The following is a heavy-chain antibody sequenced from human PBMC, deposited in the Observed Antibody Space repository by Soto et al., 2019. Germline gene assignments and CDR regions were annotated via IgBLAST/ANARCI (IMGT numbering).Heavy chain of an antibody. D-gene: IGHD3-10*01. CDR1: GGTFSNYA. CDR3: ARELLGFGYTYGDV. J-gene: IGHJ6*01. CDR2: IIPIDAIV. V-gene: IGHV1-69*12. Sequence: QVQLVQSGAEVKKPGSSVKVSCKASGGTFSNYALISWVRQAPGQGLEWMGGIIPIDAIVHYAQKFQGRITITADESTTTAYMDLGTLRSEDTAVYYCARELLGFGYTYGDVWGQGTTSPFLQ.